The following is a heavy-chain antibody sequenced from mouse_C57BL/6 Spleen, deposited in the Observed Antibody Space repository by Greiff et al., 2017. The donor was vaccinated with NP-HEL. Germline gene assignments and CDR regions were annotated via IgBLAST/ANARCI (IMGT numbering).Heavy chain of an antibody. CDR1: GYTFTSYD. V-gene: IGHV1-85*01. CDR2: ICPRDGST. J-gene: IGHJ4*01. D-gene: IGHD6-1*01. CDR3: ERAAPGYAMDY. Sequence: QVQLQQSGPELVKPGASVTLSCTASGYTFTSYDINWVKQRPGQGLEWIGWICPRDGSTKYNEKSKGKATWTVDTSSSRAYMELHSLTSEDSAVYFCERAAPGYAMDYWGQGTSVTVSS.